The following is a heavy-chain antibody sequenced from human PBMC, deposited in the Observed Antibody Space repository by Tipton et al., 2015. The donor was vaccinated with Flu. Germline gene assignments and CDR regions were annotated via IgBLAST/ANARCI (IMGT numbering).Heavy chain of an antibody. CDR2: IYYSGST. CDR3: ARSGTYFDFWSGYYTPNNWFDP. CDR1: GGSISSYY. Sequence: LSLTCTVSGGSISSYYWSWIRQPPGKGLEWIGYIYYSGSTNYNPSLKSRVTISVDTSKNQFSLKLSSVTAADTAVYYCARSGTYFDFWSGYYTPNNWFDPWGQGTLVTVSS. D-gene: IGHD3-3*01. V-gene: IGHV4-59*01. J-gene: IGHJ5*02.